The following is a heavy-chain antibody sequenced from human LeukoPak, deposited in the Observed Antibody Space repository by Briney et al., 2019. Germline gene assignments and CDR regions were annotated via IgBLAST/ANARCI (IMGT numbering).Heavy chain of an antibody. CDR1: GGSFSGYY. D-gene: IGHD2-15*01. J-gene: IGHJ4*02. V-gene: IGHV4-34*01. CDR2: INHSGST. Sequence: SETLSLTCAVYGGSFSGYYWSWIRQPPGKGLEWIGEINHSGSTNYNPSLKSRVTISVDTSKNQFSLKLSSGTAADTAVYDCAGKTFACRAFFDYWGQGTLVTVSS. CDR3: AGKTFACRAFFDY.